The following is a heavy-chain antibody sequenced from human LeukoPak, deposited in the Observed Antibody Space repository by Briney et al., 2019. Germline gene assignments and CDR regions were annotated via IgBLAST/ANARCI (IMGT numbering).Heavy chain of an antibody. V-gene: IGHV4-59*01. D-gene: IGHD1-26*01. CDR3: ARDRRWELLQGAAFDI. J-gene: IGHJ3*02. CDR1: GGSISSYY. CDR2: IYYSGST. Sequence: SGTLSLTCTVSGGSISSYYWSWIRQPPGKGLEWIGYIYYSGSTNYNPSLKSRVTISVDTSKNQFSLKLSSVTAADTAVYYCARDRRWELLQGAAFDIWGQGTMVTVSS.